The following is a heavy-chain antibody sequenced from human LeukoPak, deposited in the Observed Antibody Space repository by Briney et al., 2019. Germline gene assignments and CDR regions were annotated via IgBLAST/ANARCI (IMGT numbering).Heavy chain of an antibody. D-gene: IGHD6-19*01. CDR1: GFTFSGSA. CDR3: TMSSGWFSPPDY. J-gene: IGHJ4*02. CDR2: IRSKANSYAT. Sequence: GGSLRLSCAASGFTFSGSAMHWVRQASGKGLEWVGRIRSKANSYATAYAASVKGRFTISRDDSKNTAYLQMNSLKNEDTAVYYCTMSSGWFSPPDYWGQGTLVTVSS. V-gene: IGHV3-73*01.